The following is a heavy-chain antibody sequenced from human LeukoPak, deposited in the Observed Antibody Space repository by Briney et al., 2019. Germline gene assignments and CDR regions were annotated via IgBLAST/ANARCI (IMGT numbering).Heavy chain of an antibody. J-gene: IGHJ3*02. CDR3: ARVGNSGSYYVPLHDAFDI. D-gene: IGHD1-26*01. CDR2: IIPIFGTA. Sequence: GASVKVSCKASGGTFSSYAISWVRQAPGQGLEWMGGIIPIFGTANYAQKFQGRVTMTTDTSTSTAYLELRSLRSDDTAVYYCARVGNSGSYYVPLHDAFDIWGQGTMVTVSS. CDR1: GGTFSSYA. V-gene: IGHV1-69*05.